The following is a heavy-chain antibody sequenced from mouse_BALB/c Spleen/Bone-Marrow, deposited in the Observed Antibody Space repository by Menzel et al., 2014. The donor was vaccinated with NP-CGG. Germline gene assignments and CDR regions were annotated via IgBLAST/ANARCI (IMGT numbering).Heavy chain of an antibody. D-gene: IGHD1-2*01. V-gene: IGHV3-1*02. CDR2: IHYSGGT. J-gene: IGHJ4*01. CDR1: GYSITSGYS. CDR3: ARWNGYYAMDY. Sequence: EVQLQESGPALVKPSQSLSLTCTVTGYSITSGYSWHWIRQFPGNTLEWMGYIHYSGGTNYNPSLKGRISITRDTSKNQFFLQLNSVTTEDTATYYCARWNGYYAMDYWGQGTSVTVSS.